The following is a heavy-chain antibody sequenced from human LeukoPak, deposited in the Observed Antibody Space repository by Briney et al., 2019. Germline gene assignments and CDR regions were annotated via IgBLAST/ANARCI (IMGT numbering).Heavy chain of an antibody. CDR1: GYSFTTYA. V-gene: IGHV1-18*01. CDR3: ARDHSTVRGYYGSGTFDTSYMDV. D-gene: IGHD3-10*01. J-gene: IGHJ6*03. Sequence: ASVKVSCKASGYSFTTYAITWVRQAPGQGLEWVGWVSPYSENTQYAQKFQDRVSMTTDTSTRTAFMELSSLRSEDTAVYFCARDHSTVRGYYGSGTFDTSYMDVWGKGTTVTVSS. CDR2: VSPYSENT.